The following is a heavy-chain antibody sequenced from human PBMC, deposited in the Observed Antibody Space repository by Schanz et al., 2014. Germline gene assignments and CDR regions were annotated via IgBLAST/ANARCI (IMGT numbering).Heavy chain of an antibody. D-gene: IGHD2-2*01. J-gene: IGHJ5*02. CDR3: ARQNLGYCSSTDCKNWFDP. Sequence: QVQLQESGPGLVKSSETLSLTCTVSGGSISSFYWGWIRQPAGKGLEWIGTISYSGFPYFNPSLKSRLTISVDTSKDQFSVRLTSVTAADTAIYYCARQNLGYCSSTDCKNWFDPWGQGTLVTVSS. CDR1: GGSISSFY. V-gene: IGHV4-59*05. CDR2: ISYSGFP.